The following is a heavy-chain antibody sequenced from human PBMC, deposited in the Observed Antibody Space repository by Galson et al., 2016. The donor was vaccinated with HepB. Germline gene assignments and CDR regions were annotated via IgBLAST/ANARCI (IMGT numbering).Heavy chain of an antibody. Sequence: SLRLSCAASGFTFSNYYMHWVRQAPGKGLEWVATIRGNAGEAYYVDFVKGRFTISRDTSGNRLYLQMSSLRVDDTAVYFCAKGPPPGYGNYYYYYGMDVWGQGTTVTVSS. J-gene: IGHJ6*02. D-gene: IGHD5-12*01. CDR1: GFTFSNYY. CDR3: AKGPPPGYGNYYYYYGMDV. V-gene: IGHV3-23*01. CDR2: IRGNAGEA.